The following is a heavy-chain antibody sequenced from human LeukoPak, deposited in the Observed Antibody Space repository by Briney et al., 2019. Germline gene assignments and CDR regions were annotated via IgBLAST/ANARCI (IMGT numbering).Heavy chain of an antibody. V-gene: IGHV4-39*07. CDR3: ARVSIAVAGTGAFDI. J-gene: IGHJ3*02. CDR2: IYYNTNT. Sequence: SETLSLTCTVSGGSISSSAYYWGWIRQPPGKGLEWIGSIYYNTNTYYNPSLKSRVTISVDTSKNQFSLKLSSVTAADTAVYYCARVSIAVAGTGAFDIWGQGTMVTVSS. D-gene: IGHD6-19*01. CDR1: GGSISSSAYY.